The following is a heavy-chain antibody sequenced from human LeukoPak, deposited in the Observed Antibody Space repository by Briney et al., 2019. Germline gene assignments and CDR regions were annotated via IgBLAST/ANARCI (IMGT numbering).Heavy chain of an antibody. CDR2: IYYSGST. V-gene: IGHV4-59*01. Sequence: PSETLSLTCTVSGGSISSYYWSWIRQPPGKGLEWIGYIYYSGSTNYNPSLKSRVTISVDTSKNQFSLKLSSVTAADTAVYYCAREGSLRHIVIGAFDIWGQGTMVTVSS. CDR1: GGSISSYY. J-gene: IGHJ3*02. CDR3: AREGSLRHIVIGAFDI. D-gene: IGHD2-21*01.